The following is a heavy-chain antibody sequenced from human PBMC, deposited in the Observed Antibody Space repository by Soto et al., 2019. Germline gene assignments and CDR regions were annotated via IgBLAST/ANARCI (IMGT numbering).Heavy chain of an antibody. J-gene: IGHJ4*02. Sequence: PGGSLRLSCVVSGFTFSSSGMSWVRQAPGKGLEWVSGISDSGSRTYYEDSVKGQVTISADKSISTAYLQWSSLKASDTAMYYCARPSYGDYPDYWGQGTLVTVSS. CDR3: ARPSYGDYPDY. V-gene: IGHV3-23*02. CDR2: ISDSGSRT. CDR1: GFTFSSSG. D-gene: IGHD4-17*01.